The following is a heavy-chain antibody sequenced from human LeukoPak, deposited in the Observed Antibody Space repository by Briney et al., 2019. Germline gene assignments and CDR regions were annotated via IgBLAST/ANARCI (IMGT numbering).Heavy chain of an antibody. CDR3: ATDLRVRSSIDYYYYYMDV. J-gene: IGHJ6*03. CDR2: FDPEDGET. V-gene: IGHV1-24*01. Sequence: ASVKVSCKVSGYTLTELSMHWVRQAPGKGLGWMGGFDPEDGETIYAQKFQGRVTMTEDTSTDTAHMELSSLRSEDTAVYYCATDLRVRSSIDYYYYYMDVWGKGTTVTVSS. CDR1: GYTLTELS. D-gene: IGHD6-6*01.